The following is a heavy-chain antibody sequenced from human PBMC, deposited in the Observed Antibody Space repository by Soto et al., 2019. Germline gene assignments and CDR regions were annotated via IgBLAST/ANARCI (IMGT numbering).Heavy chain of an antibody. J-gene: IGHJ4*02. D-gene: IGHD3-9*01. CDR2: LSGSGGRT. CDR1: GFTFSSYS. V-gene: IGHV3-23*01. Sequence: GGSLRLSCAASGFTFSSYSMTWVRQAPGKGLEWVSSLSGSGGRTYYADSVKGRFIISRDNSKNTLYLQMNSLRAEGTAVYYCAKADRPYYEILTGPDYWGQGTLVTVSS. CDR3: AKADRPYYEILTGPDY.